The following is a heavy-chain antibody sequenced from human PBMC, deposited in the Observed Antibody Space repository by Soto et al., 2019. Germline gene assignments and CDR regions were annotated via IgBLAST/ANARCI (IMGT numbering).Heavy chain of an antibody. CDR3: VRSSRRDIAASRGMDV. CDR2: ISNNGGTT. D-gene: IGHD2-15*01. CDR1: GFTFSSNA. Sequence: GGSLRLSCAASGFTFSSNAMHWVRQAPGKGLEYVAGISNNGGTTFYADSVKDRFTIFRDSPRNTLYLQVNSLRAEDTAVYFCVRSSRRDIAASRGMDVWGQGTTVTVSS. J-gene: IGHJ6*02. V-gene: IGHV3-64*04.